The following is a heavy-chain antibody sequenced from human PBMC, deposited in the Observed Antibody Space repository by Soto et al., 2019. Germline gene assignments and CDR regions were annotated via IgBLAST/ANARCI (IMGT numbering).Heavy chain of an antibody. D-gene: IGHD3-10*01. CDR2: ISSSSSYI. Sequence: EVQLVESGGGLVKPGGSLRLSCAASGLTFSSYSMNWVRQAPGKGLEWVSSISSSSSYIYYADSVKGRFTISRDNAKNSLYLQMNSLRAEDTAVYYCARDRYYGGGICMDVWGQGTTVTVSS. J-gene: IGHJ6*02. V-gene: IGHV3-21*01. CDR1: GLTFSSYS. CDR3: ARDRYYGGGICMDV.